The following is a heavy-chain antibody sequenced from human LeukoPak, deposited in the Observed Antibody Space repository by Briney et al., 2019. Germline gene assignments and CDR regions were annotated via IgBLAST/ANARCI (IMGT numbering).Heavy chain of an antibody. CDR3: ARAPWMARGNWFDR. V-gene: IGHV4-39*07. CDR1: GGSIISSSYY. D-gene: IGHD5-24*01. Sequence: SSETLSLTSTVSGGSIISSSYYCGWIRQPPGKGLEWIRSIYYSGSTYYNPSLKSRVTISVDTSKNQFSLKLSSVTAGDTAVYYCARAPWMARGNWFDRWGQAPLVTVSS. J-gene: IGHJ5*02. CDR2: IYYSGST.